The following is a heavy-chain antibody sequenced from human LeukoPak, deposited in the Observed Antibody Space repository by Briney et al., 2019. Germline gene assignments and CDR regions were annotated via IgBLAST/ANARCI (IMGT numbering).Heavy chain of an antibody. CDR2: ISYDGSNK. V-gene: IGHV3-30*18. J-gene: IGHJ3*02. Sequence: GGSLRLSCAASGFTVSNNYMSWVRQAPGKGLEWVAIISYDGSNKFYADSVKGRFTISRDNSKNTLYLQMNSLTAEDTAVYYCAKFQGGYNVGDAFDMWGQGTMVTVSS. CDR1: GFTVSNNY. CDR3: AKFQGGYNVGDAFDM. D-gene: IGHD5-24*01.